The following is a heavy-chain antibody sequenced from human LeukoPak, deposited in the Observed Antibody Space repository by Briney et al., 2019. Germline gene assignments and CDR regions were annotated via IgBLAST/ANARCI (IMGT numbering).Heavy chain of an antibody. V-gene: IGHV3-11*01. D-gene: IGHD6-6*01. J-gene: IGHJ4*02. Sequence: PGGSLRLSCAASGFIFSDYYMSWIRQAPGKGLEWVSYTSPTGTDTYYAQSVKGRFTISRDNARNSLSLHMNSLRAGDTAIYYCTSGSSSVGYWGQGILVTVSS. CDR2: TSPTGTDT. CDR1: GFIFSDYY. CDR3: TSGSSSVGY.